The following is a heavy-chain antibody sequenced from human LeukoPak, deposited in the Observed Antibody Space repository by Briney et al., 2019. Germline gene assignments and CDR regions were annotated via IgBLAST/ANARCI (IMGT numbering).Heavy chain of an antibody. D-gene: IGHD6-13*01. J-gene: IGHJ3*02. CDR1: GFTFSSYA. Sequence: GSLRLSCAASGFTFSSYAMHWVRQAPGKGLEWVAVISYDGSNKYYADSVKGRFTISRDNSKNTLYLQMNSLRAEDTAVYYCARSRIAAAGDLTRVPSDAFDIWGQGTMVTVSS. CDR3: ARSRIAAAGDLTRVPSDAFDI. CDR2: ISYDGSNK. V-gene: IGHV3-30*04.